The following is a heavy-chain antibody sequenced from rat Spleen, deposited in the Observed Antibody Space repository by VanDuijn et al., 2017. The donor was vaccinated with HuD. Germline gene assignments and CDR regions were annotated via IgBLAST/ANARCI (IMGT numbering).Heavy chain of an antibody. J-gene: IGHJ1*01. D-gene: IGHD1-7*01. Sequence: QVQLKESGPGLVQPSQTLSLTCTVSGFSLTSNGVSWVRQPPGKGLEWIEAISSGGITHYNSTLKSRLNINRDTSKSQVFLKMNSLLTEDTPMYFCARDPDDKYYWYFDFWGPGTMVTVSS. CDR3: ARDPDDKYYWYFDF. V-gene: IGHV2S12*01. CDR2: ISSGGIT. CDR1: GFSLTSNG.